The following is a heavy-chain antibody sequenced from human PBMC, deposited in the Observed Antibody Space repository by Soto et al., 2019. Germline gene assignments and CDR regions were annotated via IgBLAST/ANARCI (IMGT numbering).Heavy chain of an antibody. V-gene: IGHV1-24*01. D-gene: IGHD1-26*01. J-gene: IGHJ4*02. CDR2: FDPEDGET. CDR1: GYTLTELS. CDR3: ATARTTRRKFDY. Sequence: EASVKVSCKVSGYTLTELSMHWVRQAPGKGLEWMGGFDPEDGETIYAQKFQGRVTMTEDTSTDTAYMELSSLRSEDTAVYYCATARTTRRKFDYWGQGTLVTVSS.